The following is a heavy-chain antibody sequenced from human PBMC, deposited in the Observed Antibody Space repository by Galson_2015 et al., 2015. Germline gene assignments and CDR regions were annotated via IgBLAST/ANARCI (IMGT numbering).Heavy chain of an antibody. V-gene: IGHV3-7*01. CDR3: ATWGASGAGYGY. J-gene: IGHJ4*02. D-gene: IGHD6-25*01. Sequence: SLRLSCAASGFTFSNHFMSWVRQAPGKGLEWVANMNQAGSQKDYVGSVKGRFTISRDGASLYLQMTSLRVEDTAMYYCATWGASGAGYGYWGQGTLVTVSS. CDR2: MNQAGSQK. CDR1: GFTFSNHF.